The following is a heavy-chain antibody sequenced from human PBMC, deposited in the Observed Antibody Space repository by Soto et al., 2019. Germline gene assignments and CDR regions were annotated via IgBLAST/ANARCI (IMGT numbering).Heavy chain of an antibody. V-gene: IGHV4-31*03. D-gene: IGHD3-9*01. Sequence: SETLSLTCTVSGGSISSGGYYWSWIRQHPGKGLEWIGYIYYSGSTYYNPSLKSRVTISVDTSKNQFSLKLSSVTAADTAVYYCARDGQYFDWSQVYWGLGTLVTVSS. CDR2: IYYSGST. CDR1: GGSISSGGYY. CDR3: ARDGQYFDWSQVY. J-gene: IGHJ4*02.